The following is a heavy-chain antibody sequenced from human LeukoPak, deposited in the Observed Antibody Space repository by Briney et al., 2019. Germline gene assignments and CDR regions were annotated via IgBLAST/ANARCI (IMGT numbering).Heavy chain of an antibody. J-gene: IGHJ4*02. CDR3: AREGGYSGYDYGPFDY. D-gene: IGHD5-12*01. CDR1: GGSISSSSYY. CDR2: IYYSGST. V-gene: IGHV4-39*02. Sequence: SETLSLTCTVSGGSISSSSYYWGWIRQPPGKGLEWIGSIYYSGSTYYNPSLKSRVTISVDTAKNQISLKLSSVTAADTAVYYCAREGGYSGYDYGPFDYWGQGTLVTVSS.